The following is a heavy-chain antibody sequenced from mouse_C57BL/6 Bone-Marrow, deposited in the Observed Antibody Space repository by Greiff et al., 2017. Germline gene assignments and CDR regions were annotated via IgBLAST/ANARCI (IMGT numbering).Heavy chain of an antibody. V-gene: IGHV14-4*01. Sequence: VQLQQSGAELVRPGASVKLSCTASGFNIKDDYMHWVKQRPEQGLEWIGWIDPENGDTEYASKFQGKATITADTSSNTAYLQLNSLTSEDTAVYYCTTLDGSFFDYWGQGTTLTVSS. J-gene: IGHJ2*01. D-gene: IGHD1-1*01. CDR3: TTLDGSFFDY. CDR2: IDPENGDT. CDR1: GFNIKDDY.